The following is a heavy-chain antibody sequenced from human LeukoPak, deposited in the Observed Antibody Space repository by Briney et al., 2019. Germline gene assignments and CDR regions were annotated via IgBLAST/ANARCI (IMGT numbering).Heavy chain of an antibody. CDR2: ISYDGSNK. D-gene: IGHD4-17*01. V-gene: IGHV3-30*18. CDR3: AKVKTTVTTIIDY. Sequence: GGSLRLSCAASGFTFSSYSMNWVRQAPGKGLEWVAVISYDGSNKYYADSVKGRFTISRDNSKNTLYLQMNSLRAEDTAVYYCAKVKTTVTTIIDYWGQGTLVTVSS. CDR1: GFTFSSYS. J-gene: IGHJ4*02.